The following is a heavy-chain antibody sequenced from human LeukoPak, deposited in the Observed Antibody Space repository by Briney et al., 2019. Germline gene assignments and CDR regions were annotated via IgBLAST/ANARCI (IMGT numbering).Heavy chain of an antibody. CDR1: GYTFTSYG. CDR3: AGGVFHCSSTSCYRDLEY. CDR2: ISAYNDNT. V-gene: IGHV1-18*01. Sequence: ASVKVSCKASGYTFTSYGISWVRQAPGQGLEWMGWISAYNDNTNYAQKLQGRVTMTTDTSTSTAYMERRSLRSDDTAVYYCAGGVFHCSSTSCYRDLEYWGQGTLVTVSS. D-gene: IGHD2-2*02. J-gene: IGHJ4*02.